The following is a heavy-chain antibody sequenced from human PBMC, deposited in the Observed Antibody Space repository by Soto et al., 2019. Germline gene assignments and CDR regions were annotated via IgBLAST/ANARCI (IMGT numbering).Heavy chain of an antibody. J-gene: IGHJ4*02. D-gene: IGHD1-26*01. CDR3: AGGTYYAD. CDR2: INHSGST. V-gene: IGHV4-34*01. Sequence: QVQLQQWGAGLLKPSETLSLTCAVYGGPCRGYYWSWIRQPPGKGLEWIGEINHSGSTHYNPSLKSRVTLSVDTSKNQFSLRLNSVTASDTAVYYCAGGTYYADWGQGALVTVSS. CDR1: GGPCRGYY.